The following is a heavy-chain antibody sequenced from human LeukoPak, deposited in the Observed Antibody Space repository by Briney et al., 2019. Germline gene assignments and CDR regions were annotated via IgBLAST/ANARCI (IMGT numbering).Heavy chain of an antibody. CDR1: GYTFTGYY. D-gene: IGHD2-2*01. CDR3: ARGGRPAAILRAEYFQH. Sequence: GASVKVSCKASGYTFTGYYIHWVRQAPGQGLEWMGWINPNTGGTEYGQKSQGRVTMTRDTSISTAYMDLSRLRSDDTAVYYCARGGRPAAILRAEYFQHWGQGTLVTVSS. J-gene: IGHJ1*01. CDR2: INPNTGGT. V-gene: IGHV1-2*02.